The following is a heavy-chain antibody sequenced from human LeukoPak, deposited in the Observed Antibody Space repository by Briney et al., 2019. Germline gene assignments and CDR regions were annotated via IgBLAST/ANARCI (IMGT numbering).Heavy chain of an antibody. CDR2: IYFSGST. D-gene: IGHD4/OR15-4a*01. Sequence: SETVSLTCTVSGTSISGSNYYWAWLRQPAGKELEWIGRIYFSGSTNYNPSLKSRVSLSVHTSRNQSSLKLNSVTAADTAVYYCARYDYGANFDLWGQGTLVIVSS. J-gene: IGHJ4*02. V-gene: IGHV4-61*02. CDR1: GTSISGSNYY. CDR3: ARYDYGANFDL.